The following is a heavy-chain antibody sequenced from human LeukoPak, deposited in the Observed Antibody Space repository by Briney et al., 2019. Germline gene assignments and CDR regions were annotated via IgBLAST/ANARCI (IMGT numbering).Heavy chain of an antibody. J-gene: IGHJ4*02. V-gene: IGHV3-23*01. CDR3: AKANSGRYSYGIYYFDY. CDR1: GFTFSSYA. Sequence: PGGSLRLSCAASGFTFSSYAMSWVRQAPGKGLEWVSAISGSGGSTYYADSVKGRFTISRDNSKNTLYLQMNSLRAEDTAVYYCAKANSGRYSYGIYYFDYWGQGTLVTVSS. D-gene: IGHD5-18*01. CDR2: ISGSGGST.